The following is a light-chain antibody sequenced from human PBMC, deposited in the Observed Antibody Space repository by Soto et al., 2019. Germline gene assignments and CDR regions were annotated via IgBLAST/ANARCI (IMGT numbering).Light chain of an antibody. J-gene: IGLJ1*01. V-gene: IGLV2-23*01. Sequence: SGLTQPACVSGSPGQSITISCTGTSSDVGSYNLVSWYQHHPGKAPKLMIYEGSKRPSGVSNRFSGSKSGNTASLTISGLQAEDEADYYCCSYAGSSTLDYVFGTGTKV. CDR1: SSDVGSYNL. CDR3: CSYAGSSTLDYV. CDR2: EGS.